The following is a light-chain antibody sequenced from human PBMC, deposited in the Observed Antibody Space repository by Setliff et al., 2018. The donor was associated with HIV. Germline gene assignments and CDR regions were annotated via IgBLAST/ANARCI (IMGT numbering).Light chain of an antibody. CDR2: DVI. Sequence: QSALTQPRSVSGSPGQSVNISCTGTTSDVGGYNLVSWYQHHPGKAPKLIIYDVIKRPSGVPDRFSGSKSGNTASLTISGLQAEDEADYYCCSYAGSHTFVFGTGTKVTVL. V-gene: IGLV2-11*01. CDR3: CSYAGSHTFV. CDR1: TSDVGGYNL. J-gene: IGLJ1*01.